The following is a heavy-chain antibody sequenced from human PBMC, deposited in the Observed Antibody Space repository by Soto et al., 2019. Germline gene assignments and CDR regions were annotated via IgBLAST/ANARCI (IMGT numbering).Heavy chain of an antibody. V-gene: IGHV1-2*02. CDR1: GYTFTGYY. J-gene: IGHJ6*02. CDR3: ARELKHSSSWYPGNYYYYGMDV. CDR2: INPNSGGT. D-gene: IGHD6-13*01. Sequence: ASVKVSCKASGYTFTGYYMHWVRQAPGQGLEWMGWINPNSGGTNYAQKFQGRVTMTRDTSISTAYMELSRLRSDDTAVYYCARELKHSSSWYPGNYYYYGMDVWGQGTTSAVSS.